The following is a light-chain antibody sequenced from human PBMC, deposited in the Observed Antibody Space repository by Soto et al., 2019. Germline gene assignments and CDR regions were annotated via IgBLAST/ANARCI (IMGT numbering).Light chain of an antibody. Sequence: QSVLTQPPSASGTPGQKVTISCSGSRSNIGSQVVNWFQHVPGTAPKLLMYNNNERPSGVPARISGSKSGTSASLAISGLQSEDEADYYCQSYDSSLSVSYVFGTGTKLTVL. J-gene: IGLJ1*01. V-gene: IGLV1-44*01. CDR2: NNN. CDR1: RSNIGSQV. CDR3: QSYDSSLSVSYV.